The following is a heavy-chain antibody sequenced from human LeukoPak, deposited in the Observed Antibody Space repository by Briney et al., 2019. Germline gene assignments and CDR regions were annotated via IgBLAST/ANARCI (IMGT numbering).Heavy chain of an antibody. CDR2: INPNSGGT. J-gene: IGHJ4*02. Sequence: ASVKVSCKASGYAFTGYYMHWVRLAPGQGLEWMGWINPNSGGTNYAQKFQGRVTLTRDTSISTAYMGLSRLRSDGTAVYYCAILTGGSNFDYWGQGTLVTVSS. V-gene: IGHV1-2*02. CDR1: GYAFTGYY. D-gene: IGHD1-14*01. CDR3: AILTGGSNFDY.